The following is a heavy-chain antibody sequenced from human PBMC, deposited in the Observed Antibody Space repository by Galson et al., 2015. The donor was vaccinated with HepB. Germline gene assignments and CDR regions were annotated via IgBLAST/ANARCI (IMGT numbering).Heavy chain of an antibody. CDR1: GYTFTGHY. Sequence: SVKVSCKASGYTFTGHYMHWVRQAPGQGLEWMGRIDPNSGGTNYAQKFQGRVTVTRDTSINTAYMELSRLRSDDTAVYYCARVRGIFYDSSAFYSAFDSWGPGTLVTVSS. CDR3: ARVRGIFYDSSAFYSAFDS. V-gene: IGHV1-2*06. J-gene: IGHJ4*02. CDR2: IDPNSGGT. D-gene: IGHD3-22*01.